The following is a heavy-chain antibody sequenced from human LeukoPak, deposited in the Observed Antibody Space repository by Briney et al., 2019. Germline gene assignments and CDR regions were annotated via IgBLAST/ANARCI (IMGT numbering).Heavy chain of an antibody. CDR3: ARKESGSGHDC. Sequence: SETLSLTCSVSGGSISSYYWSWIRQPAGKGLEWIGRIYTSGSTNYNPSLKSRVTMSVDTSRNQLSLKLSSVTAADTAVYYCARKESGSGHDCWGQGSLVTVSS. V-gene: IGHV4-4*07. J-gene: IGHJ4*02. CDR1: GGSISSYY. CDR2: IYTSGST. D-gene: IGHD5-12*01.